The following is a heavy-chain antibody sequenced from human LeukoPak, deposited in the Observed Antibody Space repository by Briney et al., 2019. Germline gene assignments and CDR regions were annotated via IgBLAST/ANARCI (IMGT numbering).Heavy chain of an antibody. CDR2: ISYDGITK. V-gene: IGHV3-30*04. D-gene: IGHD4-17*01. CDR1: GFTFRSHA. Sequence: PGGSLRLSCAASGFTFRSHAMHWVRQAPGKGLEWVAVISYDGITKYSADSVKRRFTLSRDNSKNTLYLQMNSLRPEDTAMYYCVRGDYGDDPADNYYWYMDVWGKGTTVTVSS. J-gene: IGHJ6*03. CDR3: VRGDYGDDPADNYYWYMDV.